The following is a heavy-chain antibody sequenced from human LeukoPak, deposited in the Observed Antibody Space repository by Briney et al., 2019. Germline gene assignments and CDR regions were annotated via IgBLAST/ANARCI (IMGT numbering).Heavy chain of an antibody. CDR3: ANDFDY. V-gene: IGHV3-23*01. CDR2: IIGSVDRT. CDR1: GFTFSSYA. Sequence: GGSLKLSCKASGFTFSSYAMSWVRQAPGKGLEWVSLIIGSVDRTYYADSLKGRFTISTDNSKNTRYMQLNSLRAEDTALYYCANDFDYWGQGTLVTVSS. J-gene: IGHJ4*02.